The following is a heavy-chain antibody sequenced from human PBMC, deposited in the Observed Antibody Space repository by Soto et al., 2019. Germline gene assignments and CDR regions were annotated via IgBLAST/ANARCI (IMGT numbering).Heavy chain of an antibody. J-gene: IGHJ4*02. D-gene: IGHD6-13*01. CDR1: VFTFSSYA. CDR2: ISYDGSNK. V-gene: IGHV3-30-3*01. Sequence: RLSCAASVFTFSSYAMHWVRQAPGKGLEWVAVISYDGSNKYYADSVKGRFTISRDNSKNTLYLQMNSLRAEDTAVYYCATNEQQLVLFDYWGQGTLVTVSS. CDR3: ATNEQQLVLFDY.